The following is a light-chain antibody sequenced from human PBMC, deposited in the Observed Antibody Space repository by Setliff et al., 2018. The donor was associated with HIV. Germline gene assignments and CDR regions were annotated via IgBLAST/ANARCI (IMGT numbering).Light chain of an antibody. Sequence: QSALTQPASVSGSPGQSITISCTGTSSDVGGYNHVSWYQQYPGEAPKVMIYDVTERPSGVSNRFSGSKSGNTASLTISGLQAEDEADYYCFSYAGPTSWVFGGGTKATVL. J-gene: IGLJ3*02. CDR3: FSYAGPTSWV. V-gene: IGLV2-23*02. CDR1: SSDVGGYNH. CDR2: DVT.